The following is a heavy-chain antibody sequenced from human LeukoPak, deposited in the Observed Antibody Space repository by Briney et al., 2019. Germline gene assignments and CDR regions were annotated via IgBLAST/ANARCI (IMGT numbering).Heavy chain of an antibody. Sequence: ASVKVSCKASGYTFTDYFIHWVRQAPGPRLEWMGGINPNSGATNYAQKFQGRVTMTRDMSIRTAYMELSRLRSDDTAVYYCARGDFNFWNGYFYYWGQGTLVTVSS. CDR3: ARGDFNFWNGYFYY. CDR1: GYTFTDYF. V-gene: IGHV1-2*02. CDR2: INPNSGAT. D-gene: IGHD3-3*01. J-gene: IGHJ4*02.